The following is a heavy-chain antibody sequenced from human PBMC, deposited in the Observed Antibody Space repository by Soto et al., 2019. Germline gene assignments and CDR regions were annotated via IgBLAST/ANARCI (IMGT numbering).Heavy chain of an antibody. V-gene: IGHV4-34*01. Sequence: SETLSLTCAVYGGSFSAYYWSWIRQPPGKGLEWIGEINHSGSTNYNPSLKSRVTISVDTSKNQFSLKLSSVTAADTAVYYCARGREYYDRGAFDIWGQGTMVTV. J-gene: IGHJ3*02. CDR2: INHSGST. D-gene: IGHD3-22*01. CDR1: GGSFSAYY. CDR3: ARGREYYDRGAFDI.